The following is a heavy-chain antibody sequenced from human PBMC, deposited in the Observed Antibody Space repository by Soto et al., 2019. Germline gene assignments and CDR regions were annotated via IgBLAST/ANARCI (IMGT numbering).Heavy chain of an antibody. CDR3: AKDRPVKARSGSLSS. V-gene: IGHV3-30*18. D-gene: IGHD1-26*01. CDR2: ISYDGSNK. J-gene: IGHJ5*02. CDR1: GFIFSNYG. Sequence: PGGSLRLSCAASGFIFSNYGMHWVRQAPGKGLEWVAVISYDGSNKYYADSVKGRFTISRDNSKSTLYLQMNSLRAEDTTVYYCAKDRPVKARSGSLSSWGQGTLVTVSS.